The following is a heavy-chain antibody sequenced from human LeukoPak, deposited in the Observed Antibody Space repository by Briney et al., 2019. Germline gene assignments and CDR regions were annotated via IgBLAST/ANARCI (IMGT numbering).Heavy chain of an antibody. CDR1: GFTFDDYA. V-gene: IGHV3-9*01. CDR3: ARDRFYGSGSYAHFDY. Sequence: PGRSLRLSCAASGFTFDDYAMHWVRQAPWKGLEWVSGISWNSGSIGYADSVKGRFTISRDNAKNSLYLQMNSLRVEDTAVYYCARDRFYGSGSYAHFDYWGQGTLVTVSS. D-gene: IGHD3-10*01. CDR2: ISWNSGSI. J-gene: IGHJ4*02.